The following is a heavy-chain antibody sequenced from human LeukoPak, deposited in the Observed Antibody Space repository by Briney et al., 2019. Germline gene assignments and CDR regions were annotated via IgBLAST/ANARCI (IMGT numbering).Heavy chain of an antibody. D-gene: IGHD5-18*01. CDR2: IIPIFGTA. J-gene: IGHJ6*03. CDR1: GYTFTSYA. CDR3: ARAPDTAMVAYYYYYMDV. V-gene: IGHV1-69*13. Sequence: SVKVSCKASGYTFTSYAISWVRQAPGQGLEWMGGIIPIFGTANYAQKFQGRVTITADESTSTAYMELSSLRSEDTAVYYCARAPDTAMVAYYYYYMDVWGKGTTVTVSS.